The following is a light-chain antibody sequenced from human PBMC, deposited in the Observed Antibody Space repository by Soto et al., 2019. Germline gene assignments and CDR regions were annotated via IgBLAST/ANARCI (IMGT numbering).Light chain of an antibody. Sequence: EIVMTQSPATLSVSPGERVTLSCRARLSVGSNIAWYQQKPGQGPRLLIYGASTRAAGIPARFSGSGSGTEFTLTISSLQSEDFAVYFCQQYYHRWTFGPGTKVDIK. J-gene: IGKJ1*01. CDR3: QQYYHRWT. CDR2: GAS. V-gene: IGKV3-15*01. CDR1: LSVGSN.